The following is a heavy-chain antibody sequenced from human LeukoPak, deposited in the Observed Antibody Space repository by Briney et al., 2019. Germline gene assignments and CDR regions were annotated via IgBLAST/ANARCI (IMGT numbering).Heavy chain of an antibody. CDR2: INWYGGST. CDR3: AREAENWFDP. J-gene: IGHJ5*02. CDR1: GFTFDDYG. Sequence: PGGSLRLSCAVSGFTFDDYGMSWVRQAPGKGREWVSGINWYGGSTGYADSVKGRFTISRDNAKNSLYLQMNSLRAEDTAVYYCAREAENWFDPWGQGTLVTVSS. D-gene: IGHD1-14*01. V-gene: IGHV3-20*04.